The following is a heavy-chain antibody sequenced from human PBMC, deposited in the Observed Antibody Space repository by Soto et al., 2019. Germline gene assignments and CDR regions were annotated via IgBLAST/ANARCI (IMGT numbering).Heavy chain of an antibody. V-gene: IGHV6-1*01. Sequence: PSQTLSLTCAISGDSFSSNSAAWSWIRQSPSRGLEWLGRTYYRSKWYNDYAVSVKSRITINPDTSKNQFSLQLNSVTPEDTAVYYCAREGGNRYCRDVMDFSGQGTTVIGSS. CDR2: TYYRSKWYN. CDR1: GDSFSSNSAA. J-gene: IGHJ6*02. CDR3: AREGGNRYCRDVMDF. D-gene: IGHD1-26*01.